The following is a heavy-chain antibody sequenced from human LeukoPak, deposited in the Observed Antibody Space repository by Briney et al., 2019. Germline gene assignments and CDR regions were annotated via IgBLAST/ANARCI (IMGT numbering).Heavy chain of an antibody. CDR1: GYTFTGYY. D-gene: IGHD6-13*01. V-gene: IGHV1-2*04. CDR2: INPNSGGT. Sequence: ASVKVSCKASGYTFTGYYMHWVRQAPGQGLEWMGWINPNSGGTNYAQKFQGWVTMTRDTSISTAYMELSRLRSDDTAVYYCARGGIAAADPRSDAFDIWGQGTMVTVSS. CDR3: ARGGIAAADPRSDAFDI. J-gene: IGHJ3*02.